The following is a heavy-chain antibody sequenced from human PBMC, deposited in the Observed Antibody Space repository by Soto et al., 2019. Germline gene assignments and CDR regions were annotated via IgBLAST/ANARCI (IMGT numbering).Heavy chain of an antibody. D-gene: IGHD3-3*01. CDR2: INHSGST. J-gene: IGHJ4*02. Sequence: SETLSLTCAVYGGSFSGYYWSWIRQPPGKGLEWIGEINHSGSTNYNPSLKSRVTISVDTSKNQFSLKLSSVTAADTAVYYCGRGDGGAIFGVVITRPFDYWGQGTLVTVSS. CDR1: GGSFSGYY. V-gene: IGHV4-34*01. CDR3: GRGDGGAIFGVVITRPFDY.